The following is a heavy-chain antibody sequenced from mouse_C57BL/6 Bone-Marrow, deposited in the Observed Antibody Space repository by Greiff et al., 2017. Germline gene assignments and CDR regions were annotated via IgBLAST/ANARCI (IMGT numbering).Heavy chain of an antibody. CDR3: TRGPYYYGSSYWYFDV. Sequence: QVQLKQSGAELVRPGASVTLSCKASGYTFTDYEMHWVKQTPVHGLEWIGAIDPETGGTAYNQKFKGKAILTADKSSSTAYMELRSLTSEDSAVYYCTRGPYYYGSSYWYFDVWGTGTTVTVSS. CDR2: IDPETGGT. J-gene: IGHJ1*03. V-gene: IGHV1-15*01. CDR1: GYTFTDYE. D-gene: IGHD1-1*01.